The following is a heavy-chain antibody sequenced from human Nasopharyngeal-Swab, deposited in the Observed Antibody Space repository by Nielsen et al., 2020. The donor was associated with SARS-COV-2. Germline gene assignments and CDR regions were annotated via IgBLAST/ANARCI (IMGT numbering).Heavy chain of an antibody. CDR3: TSLRVVTLKGMDV. CDR1: GFTFSGSA. J-gene: IGHJ6*02. D-gene: IGHD2-21*02. CDR2: IRSKANSYAT. Sequence: GESLKISCAASGFTFSGSAMHWVRQASGKGLEWVGRIRSKANSYATAYAASVKGRFTISRDDSKNTAYLQMNSLKTEDTAVHYCTSLRVVTLKGMDVWGQGTTVTVSS. V-gene: IGHV3-73*01.